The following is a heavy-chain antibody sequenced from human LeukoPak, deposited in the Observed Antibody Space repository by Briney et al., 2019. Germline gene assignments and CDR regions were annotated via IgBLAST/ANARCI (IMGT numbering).Heavy chain of an antibody. D-gene: IGHD5-24*01. Sequence: ASVTVSCTTSGYIFTPHHIHWMRQAPGQGLELLGWVSAANNPEYSQKFQGRVVITRDASATTSYLELNSLRSEDTAVYYCAMSVEMPPIPSFDYWGQGTLVTVSS. V-gene: IGHV1-3*01. J-gene: IGHJ4*02. CDR3: AMSVEMPPIPSFDY. CDR2: VSAANNP. CDR1: GYIFTPHH.